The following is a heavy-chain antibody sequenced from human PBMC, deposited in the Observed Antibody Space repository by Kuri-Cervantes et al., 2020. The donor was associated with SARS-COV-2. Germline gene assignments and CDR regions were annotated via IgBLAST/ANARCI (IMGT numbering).Heavy chain of an antibody. CDR1: GGTLSSYA. V-gene: IGHV1-69*05. Sequence: SVKVSCKASGGTLSSYAISWVRQAPGQGLEWMGGIIPIFGTANYAQKFQGRVTITTDESTSTAYMELRSLRSDDTAVYYCTTDGVPSGSYYFLDYYYYMDVWGKGTTVTVSS. CDR2: IIPIFGTA. D-gene: IGHD1-26*01. CDR3: TTDGVPSGSYYFLDYYYYMDV. J-gene: IGHJ6*03.